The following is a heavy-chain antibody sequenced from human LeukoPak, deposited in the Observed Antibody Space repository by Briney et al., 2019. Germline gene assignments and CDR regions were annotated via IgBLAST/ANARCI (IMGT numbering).Heavy chain of an antibody. V-gene: IGHV3-7*01. CDR1: GFTFSSYW. CDR2: IKQDGSEK. J-gene: IGHJ4*02. Sequence: QPGGSLRLSCAASGFTFSSYWMSWVRQAPGKGLEWVANIKQDGSEKYYVDSVKGRFTISRDNAKNSLYLQMNSLRAEDTAVYYCARGRKGVLFGVVIMGDYWGQGTLVTVSS. D-gene: IGHD3-3*01. CDR3: ARGRKGVLFGVVIMGDY.